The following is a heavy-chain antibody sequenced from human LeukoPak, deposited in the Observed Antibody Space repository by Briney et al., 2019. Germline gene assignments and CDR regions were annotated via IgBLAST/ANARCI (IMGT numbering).Heavy chain of an antibody. J-gene: IGHJ5*02. CDR2: IYYSGST. CDR3: ARDSSGWSLDP. Sequence: SETLSLTCTVSGGSISGYYWSWIRQPPGKGLEWIGYIYYSGSTNYNPSLKSRVTISVVPSKNQFSLKLTSVTAADTAVYYCARDSSGWSLDPWGQGTQVTVSS. CDR1: GGSISGYY. V-gene: IGHV4-59*01. D-gene: IGHD6-19*01.